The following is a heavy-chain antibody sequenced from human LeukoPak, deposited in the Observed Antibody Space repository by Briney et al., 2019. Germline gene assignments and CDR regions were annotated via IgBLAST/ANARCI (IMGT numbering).Heavy chain of an antibody. V-gene: IGHV4-59*01. J-gene: IGHJ4*02. CDR2: IYYSGST. Sequence: SETLSLTCTVSGDAISSYYWSWVRQPPGKGLEWIGYIYYSGSTNYDPSLRSRVSISIDTSKKQFSPRLTSVTAADTAVYYCARDNTDYSSFDYWGQGALVTVSS. CDR3: ARDNTDYSSFDY. D-gene: IGHD5-18*01. CDR1: GDAISSYY.